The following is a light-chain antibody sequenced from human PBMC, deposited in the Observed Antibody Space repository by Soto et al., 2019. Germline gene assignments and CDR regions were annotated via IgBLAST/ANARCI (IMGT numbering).Light chain of an antibody. V-gene: IGKV3-11*01. Sequence: EIVLTQSPATLSLSPGERATLSCRASQSVSSYLAWYQQKPGQAPRLLIYEASNRATGIPARFSGSGSGTDFTLTISSLEPKDFAVYYCQQRSNWLTFGGGTKVEIK. CDR3: QQRSNWLT. CDR1: QSVSSY. J-gene: IGKJ4*01. CDR2: EAS.